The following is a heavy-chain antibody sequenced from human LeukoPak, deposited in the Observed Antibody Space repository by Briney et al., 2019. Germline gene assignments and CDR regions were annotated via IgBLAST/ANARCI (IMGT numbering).Heavy chain of an antibody. D-gene: IGHD6-19*01. CDR1: GGSISSYY. CDR3: AKTVAGYWYFDL. Sequence: NPSETLSLTCTVSGGSISSYYWSWIRQPPGKGLEWIGYIYYSGSTNYNPSLKSRVTISVDPSKNQLSLKLNSVTAADTAVYYCAKTVAGYWYFDLWGRGTLVTVSS. CDR2: IYYSGST. V-gene: IGHV4-59*08. J-gene: IGHJ2*01.